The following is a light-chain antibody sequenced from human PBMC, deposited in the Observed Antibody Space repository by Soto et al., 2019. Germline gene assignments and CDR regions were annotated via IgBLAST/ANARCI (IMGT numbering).Light chain of an antibody. CDR2: GAS. Sequence: VLKLSVGAVSLSQRERATLSCRASQSVSGSYLAWYQQKPGQAPRLLIYGASSRATGIPDRFSGSGSGTDFTLTISRLEPEDFATYYCQQYNIYLITFCHVRRLEI. V-gene: IGKV3-20*01. J-gene: IGKJ5*01. CDR3: QQYNIYLIT. CDR1: QSVSGSY.